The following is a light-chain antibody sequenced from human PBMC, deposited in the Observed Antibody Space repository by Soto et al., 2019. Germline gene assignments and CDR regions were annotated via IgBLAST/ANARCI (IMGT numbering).Light chain of an antibody. V-gene: IGKV3-15*01. CDR2: GAS. CDR3: HQYNNWPPWT. Sequence: EVVLTQSPGTLSLSPWERATLSCRASQSVSNNYLAWYQQKPGQAPRLLIYGASTRATGIPARFSGSGSGTEFTLTISSLQSEDYAVYYCHQYNNWPPWTFGQGTKVDIK. CDR1: QSVSNN. J-gene: IGKJ1*01.